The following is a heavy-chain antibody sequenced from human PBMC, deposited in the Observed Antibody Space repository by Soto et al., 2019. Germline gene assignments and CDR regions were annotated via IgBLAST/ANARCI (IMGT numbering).Heavy chain of an antibody. D-gene: IGHD2-15*01. V-gene: IGHV1-69*13. Sequence: ASVKVSCKASGGTFGNSAISWVRQAPGQGLEWMGGIIPIFSTPDYAQKFQGRVTITADESTTTAYMELSSLRSEDTAVYYCARDCSGGSCYYGMDVWGQGTTVTVSS. CDR1: GGTFGNSA. CDR3: ARDCSGGSCYYGMDV. CDR2: IIPIFSTP. J-gene: IGHJ6*02.